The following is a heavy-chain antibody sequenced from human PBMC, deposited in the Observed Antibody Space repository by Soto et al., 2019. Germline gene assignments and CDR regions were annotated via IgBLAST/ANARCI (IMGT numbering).Heavy chain of an antibody. CDR2: INGSGSST. J-gene: IGHJ4*02. CDR3: AKQTSDIVATISVDY. D-gene: IGHD5-12*01. Sequence: GGSLRLSCAASGFTFSSYAMSWVRQAPGKGLEWVSSINGSGSSTYYADSVKGRLTISRDNSKNTLYLQMNSLSAEDTAVYYCAKQTSDIVATISVDYWGQGTLVTVSS. V-gene: IGHV3-23*01. CDR1: GFTFSSYA.